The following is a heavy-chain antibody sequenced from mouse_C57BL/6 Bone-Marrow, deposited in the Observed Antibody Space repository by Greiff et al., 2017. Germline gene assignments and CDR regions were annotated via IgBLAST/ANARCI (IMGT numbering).Heavy chain of an antibody. Sequence: QVQLKQSDAELVKPGASVKISCKVSGYTFTDHTIHWMKQRPEQGLEWIGYIYTRDGSTKYNEKFKSKAILTVDTSSNTAYMQLSSLTSEDSAVFYCARSGPLGRSFDYWGQGTTLTVSS. CDR2: IYTRDGST. J-gene: IGHJ2*01. V-gene: IGHV1-78*01. D-gene: IGHD4-1*01. CDR1: GYTFTDHT. CDR3: ARSGPLGRSFDY.